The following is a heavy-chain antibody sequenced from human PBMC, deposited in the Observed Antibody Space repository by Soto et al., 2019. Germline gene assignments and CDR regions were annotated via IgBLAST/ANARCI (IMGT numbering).Heavy chain of an antibody. D-gene: IGHD2-15*01. CDR2: ISGSGTDT. Sequence: EVQLLDSGGGLVQPGGSLRLSCAASGFTFLSYGMSWVRQAPGQGLEWVSGISGSGTDTYYADSVKGRFTISRVNSKNMMYPQMNSLRAEDTAVYYCAKGGGYCSGGNCYSSLLRAFDIWGQGTMVTVSS. CDR3: AKGGGYCSGGNCYSSLLRAFDI. CDR1: GFTFLSYG. V-gene: IGHV3-23*01. J-gene: IGHJ3*02.